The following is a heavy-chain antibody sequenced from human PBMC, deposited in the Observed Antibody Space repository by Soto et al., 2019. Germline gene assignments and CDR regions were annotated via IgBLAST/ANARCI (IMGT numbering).Heavy chain of an antibody. V-gene: IGHV1-2*04. CDR2: IIPNSGGT. Sequence: ASVKVSCKASGYTSTADYIHWVRQAPGQGLEWMGWIIPNSGGTNYAQKFQGWVTMTRDTSISTAYMELSRLTSDDAAVYYCARDHNTMVGGYYYYYGMDVWGQGTTVTVAS. J-gene: IGHJ6*02. CDR3: ARDHNTMVGGYYYYYGMDV. CDR1: GYTSTADY. D-gene: IGHD3-10*01.